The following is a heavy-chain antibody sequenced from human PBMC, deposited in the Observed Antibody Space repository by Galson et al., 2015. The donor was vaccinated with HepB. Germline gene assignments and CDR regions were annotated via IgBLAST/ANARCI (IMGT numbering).Heavy chain of an antibody. CDR3: AKGGVYYGSGSYYPFDY. J-gene: IGHJ4*02. CDR2: IMPIFGTV. V-gene: IGHV1-69*13. D-gene: IGHD3-10*01. Sequence: SVKVSCKASGGTFSSYAISWVRQAPGQGLEWVGGIMPIFGTVNYAQKFPGRVTIAADESTSTAYMELSSLRSEDPAVYYCAKGGVYYGSGSYYPFDYWSQGTLVTVSS. CDR1: GGTFSSYA.